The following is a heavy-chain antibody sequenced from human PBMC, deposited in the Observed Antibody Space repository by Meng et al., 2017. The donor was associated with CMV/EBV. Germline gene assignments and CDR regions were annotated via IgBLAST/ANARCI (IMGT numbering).Heavy chain of an antibody. V-gene: IGHV3-30*02. Sequence: YGFTFSSYGMLWVRQASGKGLEWVAFIRYDGSNKYYADSVKGRFTISRDNSKNTLYLQMNSLRAEDTAVYYCAKVGYYYDSSGSDYWGQGTLVTVSS. CDR2: IRYDGSNK. CDR3: AKVGYYYDSSGSDY. J-gene: IGHJ4*02. D-gene: IGHD3-22*01. CDR1: GFTFSSYG.